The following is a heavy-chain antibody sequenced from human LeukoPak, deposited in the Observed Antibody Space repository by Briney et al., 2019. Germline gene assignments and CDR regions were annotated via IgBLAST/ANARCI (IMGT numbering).Heavy chain of an antibody. CDR3: ARDETYSSDWQSNHYYYYMDV. J-gene: IGHJ6*03. CDR2: IYYSGST. V-gene: IGHV4-59*12. Sequence: SETLSLTCTVSGGSISSYYWSWIRQPPGKGLEWIGYIYYSGSTNYNPSLKSRVTISVDTSKNQFSLKVNSVTAADTAVYFCARDETYSSDWQSNHYYYYMDVWGKGTTVTVSS. CDR1: GGSISSYY. D-gene: IGHD6-19*01.